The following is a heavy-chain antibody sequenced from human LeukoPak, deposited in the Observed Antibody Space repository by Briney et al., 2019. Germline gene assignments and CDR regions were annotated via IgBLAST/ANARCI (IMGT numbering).Heavy chain of an antibody. V-gene: IGHV4-38-2*02. Sequence: SQTLSFTCTVSGGSISSGYYWGWIRQPPGKGLEWIGSIYHTGTTYYNPSLKSRVTISVDTSKNQFSLRLSSVTAADTAVYYCARPVPDRSGAYWFDPWGQGTLVTVSS. CDR2: IYHTGTT. D-gene: IGHD1-26*01. CDR3: ARPVPDRSGAYWFDP. J-gene: IGHJ5*02. CDR1: GGSISSGYY.